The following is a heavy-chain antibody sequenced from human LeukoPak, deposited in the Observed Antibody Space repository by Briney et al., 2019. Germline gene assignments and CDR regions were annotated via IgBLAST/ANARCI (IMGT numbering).Heavy chain of an antibody. D-gene: IGHD6-13*01. CDR3: ATEAAGTQRNWFDP. Sequence: GGSLRLSCAASGFTFSSYSMNWVRQAPGKGLEWVSSISSSSSYIYYADSVKGRFTISRDNAKNSLYLQMNSLRAEDTAVYYCATEAAGTQRNWFDPWGQGTLVTVSS. CDR1: GFTFSSYS. J-gene: IGHJ5*02. CDR2: ISSSSSYI. V-gene: IGHV3-21*01.